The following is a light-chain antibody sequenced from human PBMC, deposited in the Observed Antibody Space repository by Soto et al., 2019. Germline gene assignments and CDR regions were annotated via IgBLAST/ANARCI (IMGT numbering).Light chain of an antibody. J-gene: IGKJ2*01. CDR3: QQDGVSPMYT. CDR1: QSVRDSR. V-gene: IGKV3-20*01. CDR2: NAS. Sequence: EIVLTQSPGTLSSSPGERATLSCRASQSVRDSRLAWYQQKPGQGPRLLIYNASSRVTGIPDRFSGSGSGTDFTLTISRLEPEDFAVYYCQQDGVSPMYTFGQGTKLEVK.